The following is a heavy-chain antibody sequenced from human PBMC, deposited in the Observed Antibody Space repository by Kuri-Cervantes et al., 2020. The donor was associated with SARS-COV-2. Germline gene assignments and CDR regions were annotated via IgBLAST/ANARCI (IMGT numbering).Heavy chain of an antibody. J-gene: IGHJ6*03. Sequence: GSLRLSCTVSGGSISSYYWSWIRQPAGKGLEWIGRIYTSGSTNYNPSLKSRVTMSADTSKNQFSLKLSSVTAEDTAVYYCARSQREQLDYYYYYMDVWGKGTTVTVSS. CDR2: IYTSGST. V-gene: IGHV4-4*07. D-gene: IGHD6-6*01. CDR1: GGSISSYY. CDR3: ARSQREQLDYYYYYMDV.